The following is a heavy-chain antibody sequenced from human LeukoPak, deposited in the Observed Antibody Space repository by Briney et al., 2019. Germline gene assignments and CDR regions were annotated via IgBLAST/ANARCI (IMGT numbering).Heavy chain of an antibody. CDR1: GFTFSSYD. CDR3: AKEWGFIVGATALDY. J-gene: IGHJ4*02. D-gene: IGHD1-26*01. CDR2: ISGSGGST. Sequence: GGSLRLSCAASGFTFSSYDMSWVRQAPGKGLEWVSAISGSGGSTYYADSVKGRFTISRDNSKNTLYLQMNSLRAEDTAVYYCAKEWGFIVGATALDYWGQGTLVTVSA. V-gene: IGHV3-23*01.